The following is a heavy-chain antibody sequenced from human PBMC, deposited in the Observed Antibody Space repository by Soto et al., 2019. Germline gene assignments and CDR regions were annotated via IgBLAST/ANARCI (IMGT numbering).Heavy chain of an antibody. V-gene: IGHV3-33*08. Sequence: MQLVESGGGLVQPGGSLRLSCAASGFTFSSYGMHWVRQAPGKGLEWVAVIWYDGSNKYYADSVKGRFTISRDNSKNTLYLQMNSLRAEDTAVYYCARVRAGNLLGYFDLWGRGTLVTVSS. CDR1: GFTFSSYG. J-gene: IGHJ2*01. D-gene: IGHD3-10*01. CDR3: ARVRAGNLLGYFDL. CDR2: IWYDGSNK.